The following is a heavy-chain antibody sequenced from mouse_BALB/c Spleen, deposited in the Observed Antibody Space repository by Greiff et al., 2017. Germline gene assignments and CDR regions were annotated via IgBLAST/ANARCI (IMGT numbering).Heavy chain of an antibody. CDR2: IDPENGDT. J-gene: IGHJ4*01. CDR3: NRYGNNY. D-gene: IGHD2-10*02. V-gene: IGHV14-4*02. CDR1: GFNIKDYY. Sequence: AQLQQSGAELVRSGASVKLSCTASGFNIKDYYMHWVKQRPEQGLEWIGWIDPENGDTEYAPKFQGKATMTADTSSNTAYLQLSSLTSEDTAVYYCNRYGNNYWGQGTSVTVSS.